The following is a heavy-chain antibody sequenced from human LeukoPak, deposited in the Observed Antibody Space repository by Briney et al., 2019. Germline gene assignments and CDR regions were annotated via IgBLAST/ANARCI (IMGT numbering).Heavy chain of an antibody. CDR1: GHTFTSYD. D-gene: IGHD3-3*01. CDR2: MNPNSGNT. Sequence: GASVKVSCKASGHTFTSYDINWVRQATGQGLEWMGWMNPNSGNTGYAQKFQGRVTITRNTSISTSYMELSSLRSEDTAVYYCARRLRFLEWPVWFDPWGQGTLVTVSS. J-gene: IGHJ5*02. CDR3: ARRLRFLEWPVWFDP. V-gene: IGHV1-8*03.